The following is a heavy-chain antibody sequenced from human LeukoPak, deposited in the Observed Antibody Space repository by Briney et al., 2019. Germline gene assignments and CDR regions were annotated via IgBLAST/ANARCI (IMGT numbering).Heavy chain of an antibody. D-gene: IGHD5-24*01. CDR3: ARDRGDGYNYRSPFDS. V-gene: IGHV3-7*01. CDR1: GFTFSSYW. CDR2: IKQDGSEK. J-gene: IGHJ4*02. Sequence: SGGSLRLSCAASGFTFSSYWMSWVRQAPGKGLEWVANIKQDGSEKYYVDSVKGRFTMSRDNAKNSLSLEMNSLRVEDTAIYYCARDRGDGYNYRSPFDSWGQGTLVTVSS.